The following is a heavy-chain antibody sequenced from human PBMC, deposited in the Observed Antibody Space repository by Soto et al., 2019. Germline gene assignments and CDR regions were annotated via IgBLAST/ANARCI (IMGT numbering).Heavy chain of an antibody. D-gene: IGHD7-27*01. CDR3: AREGLGMVGFDL. CDR1: GASISRGHYS. V-gene: IGHV4-30-4*01. Sequence: QLQLQESGPGLVTPSQTLTLTCLVTGASISRGHYSWNWIRQSPGKGLEWLGYIYASGSTQNRPTLQTRATISVDTSQNHFSLSLTSVTAEDWGVYYCAREGLGMVGFDLWGPGTLVSVSS. CDR2: IYASGST. J-gene: IGHJ4*02.